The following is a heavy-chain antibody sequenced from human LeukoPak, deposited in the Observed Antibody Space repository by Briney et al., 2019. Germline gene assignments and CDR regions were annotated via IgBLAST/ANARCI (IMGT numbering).Heavy chain of an antibody. CDR1: GFTFRNYG. D-gene: IGHD6-13*01. Sequence: GTSLRLSCAASGFTFRNYGMHWVRQAPGKGLEWVASIRTDGGEKYHAGSVQGRFSTSRDNSKNTLYLQMDSLRAEDTALYYCARIGYSTSWANFDYWAREPWSPSPQ. CDR3: ARIGYSTSWANFDY. CDR2: IRTDGGEK. V-gene: IGHV3-33*01. J-gene: IGHJ4*02.